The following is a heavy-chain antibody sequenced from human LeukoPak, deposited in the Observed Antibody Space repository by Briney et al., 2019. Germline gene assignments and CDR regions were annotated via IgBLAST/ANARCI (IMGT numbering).Heavy chain of an antibody. CDR2: ISHDGRNN. CDR3: ARAAGGTYYFDY. V-gene: IGHV3-30*04. Sequence: GGSLRLSCAASGFTFSTYAMHWVRRAPVKGLEWLAVISHDGRNNYYADSVKGRFTISRDNSKNTLYLQMNSLRAEDTAVYYCARAAGGTYYFDYWGQGTLVTVSS. D-gene: IGHD6-13*01. J-gene: IGHJ4*02. CDR1: GFTFSTYA.